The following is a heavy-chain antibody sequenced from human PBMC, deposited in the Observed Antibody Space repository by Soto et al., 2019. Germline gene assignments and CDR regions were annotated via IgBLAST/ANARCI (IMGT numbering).Heavy chain of an antibody. CDR3: ARILSGYLDF. CDR1: WFSRSTSGMC. V-gene: IGHV2-70*01. Sequence: PTQTLRLPCSFSWFSRSTSGMCVSWIRQPPGKALEWLALIDWDDDKYYSTSLKTRLTISKDTSKNQVVLTMTNMDPVDTATYYCARILSGYLDFWGQGTLVTVSS. D-gene: IGHD5-12*01. CDR2: IDWDDDK. J-gene: IGHJ4*02.